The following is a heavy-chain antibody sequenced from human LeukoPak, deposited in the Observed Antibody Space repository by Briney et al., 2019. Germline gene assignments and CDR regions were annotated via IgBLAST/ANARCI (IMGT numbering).Heavy chain of an antibody. Sequence: SQTLSLTCAVSGDSISSGGYSWSWIRQPPGKGLEWIGYIYHSGSTYYNPSLKSRVTISVDRSKNQFSLKLSSVTAADTAVYYCARGPLSSSWFSYNWFDPWGQGTLVTVSS. J-gene: IGHJ5*02. CDR3: ARGPLSSSWFSYNWFDP. CDR1: GDSISSGGYS. CDR2: IYHSGST. D-gene: IGHD6-13*01. V-gene: IGHV4-30-2*01.